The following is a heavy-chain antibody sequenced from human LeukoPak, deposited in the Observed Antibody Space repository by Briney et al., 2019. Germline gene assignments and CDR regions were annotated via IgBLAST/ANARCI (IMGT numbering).Heavy chain of an antibody. V-gene: IGHV1-3*01. Sequence: ASVKVSCKASGYTFTSYAMHWVRQAPGQRLEWMGWINAGNGNTKYSQKFQGRVTMTRNTSISTAYMELSSLRSEDTAVYYCARGGGSGSFGYWGQGTLVTVSS. CDR3: ARGGGSGSFGY. CDR2: INAGNGNT. CDR1: GYTFTSYA. J-gene: IGHJ4*02. D-gene: IGHD3-10*01.